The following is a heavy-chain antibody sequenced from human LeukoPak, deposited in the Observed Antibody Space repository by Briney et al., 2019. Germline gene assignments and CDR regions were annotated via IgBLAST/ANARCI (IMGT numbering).Heavy chain of an antibody. CDR1: GFIFRNYG. J-gene: IGHJ6*02. D-gene: IGHD3-22*01. CDR3: AKGMGNLYYDSSGYQIVYGMDV. V-gene: IGHV3-30*18. Sequence: PGGSLRLSCAGSGFIFRNYGMHWVRQAPGQGLQWVAVISDGGTHLYYADSVKGRFTISRDNSKNTLSLQMNSLRAEDTAVYYCAKGMGNLYYDSSGYQIVYGMDVWGQGTTVTVSS. CDR2: ISDGGTHL.